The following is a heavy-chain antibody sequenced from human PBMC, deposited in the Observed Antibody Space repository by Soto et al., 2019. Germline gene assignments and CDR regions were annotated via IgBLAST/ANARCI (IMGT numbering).Heavy chain of an antibody. V-gene: IGHV3-21*01. D-gene: IGHD3-9*01. CDR2: ISSSSSYI. J-gene: IGHJ6*02. CDR1: GFTFSSYS. CDR3: ARDKRRLDYDILTGPDYYYYGMDV. Sequence: GGSLRLSCAASGFTFSSYSMNWVRQAPGKGLEWASSISSSSSYIYYADSVKGRFTISRDNAKNSLYLQMNSLRAEDTAVYYCARDKRRLDYDILTGPDYYYYGMDVWGQGTTVTVSS.